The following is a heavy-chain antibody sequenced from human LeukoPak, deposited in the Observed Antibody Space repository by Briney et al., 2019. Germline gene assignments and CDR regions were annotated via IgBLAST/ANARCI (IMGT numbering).Heavy chain of an antibody. CDR3: ARRVGSSSWFFDY. Sequence: GESLKISCKGSGYSFTSYWVAWVRLMPGKGLEWMGIIYPGDSDTRYSPSFQGQVTISADKSISTAYLQWISLKASDTAMYYCARRVGSSSWFFDYWGQGTLVTVSS. D-gene: IGHD6-13*01. CDR1: GYSFTSYW. V-gene: IGHV5-51*01. J-gene: IGHJ4*02. CDR2: IYPGDSDT.